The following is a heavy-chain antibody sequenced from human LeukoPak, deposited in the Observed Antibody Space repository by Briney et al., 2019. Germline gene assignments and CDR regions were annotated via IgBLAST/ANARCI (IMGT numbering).Heavy chain of an antibody. CDR3: ARESKYYYDSSGSPFFDY. CDR1: GYSISSGYY. V-gene: IGHV4-38-2*02. J-gene: IGHJ4*02. Sequence: PSETLSLTCTVSGYSISSGYYWGWIRQPPGKGLEWIGSIYHSGSTYYNPSLKSRVTISVDTSKNQFSLKLSSVTAADTAVYYCARESKYYYDSSGSPFFDYWGQGTLVTVSS. CDR2: IYHSGST. D-gene: IGHD3-22*01.